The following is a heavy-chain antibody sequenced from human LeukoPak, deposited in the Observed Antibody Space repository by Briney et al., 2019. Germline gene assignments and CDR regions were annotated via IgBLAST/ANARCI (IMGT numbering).Heavy chain of an antibody. V-gene: IGHV3-23*01. Sequence: GGSLRLSCAASGFTFSSYSMSWVRQAPGKGLEWVSAVTNNGGGKYYADSVKGRFTISRDNSRNTLSLQMNSLRAEDTAIYYCARDIELSTWGRGTLVTVCS. J-gene: IGHJ3*01. CDR3: ARDIELST. CDR2: VTNNGGGK. D-gene: IGHD5-12*01. CDR1: GFTFSSYS.